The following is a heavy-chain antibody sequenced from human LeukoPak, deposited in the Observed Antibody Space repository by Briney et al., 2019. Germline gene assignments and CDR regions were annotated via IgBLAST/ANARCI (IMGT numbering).Heavy chain of an antibody. J-gene: IGHJ4*02. CDR1: GFTFSDHY. D-gene: IGHD3-22*01. CDR3: GRQVWVDY. Sequence: GGSLRLSCAASGFTFSDHYMDWVRQAPGKGLEWVGRTRNKANSYTTEYAASVKGRFTISRDDSKNPLYLQMNSLKTEDTDNDSSGRQVWVDYWGQGTLVTVSS. CDR2: TRNKANSYTT. V-gene: IGHV3-72*01.